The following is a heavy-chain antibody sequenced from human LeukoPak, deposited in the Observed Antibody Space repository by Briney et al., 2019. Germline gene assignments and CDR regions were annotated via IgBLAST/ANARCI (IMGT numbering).Heavy chain of an antibody. CDR3: AKVSSSSLGMDV. D-gene: IGHD6-6*01. Sequence: GGSLRLSCAASGFTFRSYTMSWVRQAPGRGLEWVSAISGSGGSTYYADSVKGRFTISRDNSKNTLYLQMNSLRAEDTAVYYCAKVSSSSLGMDVWGQGTTVTVSS. J-gene: IGHJ6*02. V-gene: IGHV3-23*01. CDR1: GFTFRSYT. CDR2: ISGSGGST.